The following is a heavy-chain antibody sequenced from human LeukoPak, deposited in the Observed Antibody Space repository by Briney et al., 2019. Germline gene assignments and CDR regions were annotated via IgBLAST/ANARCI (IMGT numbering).Heavy chain of an antibody. CDR2: MNPNSGNT. J-gene: IGHJ4*02. D-gene: IGHD1-26*01. V-gene: IGHV1-8*02. CDR1: GYTFTSYD. Sequence: ASVKVSCKASGYTFTSYDINWVRQATGQGLEWMGWMNPNSGNTGYAQKLQGRVTMTTDTSTSTAYMELRSLRSDDTAVYYCARDSGSSSIDYWGQGTLVTVSS. CDR3: ARDSGSSSIDY.